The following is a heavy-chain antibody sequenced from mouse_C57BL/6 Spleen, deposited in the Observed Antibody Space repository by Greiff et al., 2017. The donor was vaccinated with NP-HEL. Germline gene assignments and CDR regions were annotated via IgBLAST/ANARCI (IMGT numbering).Heavy chain of an antibody. D-gene: IGHD2-4*01. CDR3: AREVYDYDGAWFAY. CDR1: GFSLTSYA. Sequence: VKLEESGPGLVAPSQSLSITCTVSGFSLTSYAISWVRQPPGKGLEWLGVIWTGGGTNYNSALKSRLSISKDNSKSQVFLKMNSLQTDDTARYYCAREVYDYDGAWFAYWGQGTLVTVSA. CDR2: IWTGGGT. V-gene: IGHV2-9-1*01. J-gene: IGHJ3*01.